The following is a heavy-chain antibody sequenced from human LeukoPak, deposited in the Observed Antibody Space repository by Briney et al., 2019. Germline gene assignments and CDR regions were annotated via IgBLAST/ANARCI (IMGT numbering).Heavy chain of an antibody. CDR2: IIPIFGTA. CDR1: GGTFSSYA. D-gene: IGHD2-2*01. Sequence: SVKVSCKASGGTFSSYAISWVRQAPGQGLEWMGGIIPIFGTANYAQKFQGRVTITADKSTSTAYMELSSLRSEDTAVYYCARDWTQEVDVMEACSSTSYPFDPWGQGTLVTVSS. CDR3: ARDWTQEVDVMEACSSTSYPFDP. J-gene: IGHJ5*02. V-gene: IGHV1-69*06.